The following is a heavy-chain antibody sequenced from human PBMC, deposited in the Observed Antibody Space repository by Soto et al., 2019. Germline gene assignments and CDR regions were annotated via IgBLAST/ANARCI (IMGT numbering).Heavy chain of an antibody. CDR1: GGSISSYY. Sequence: PSDTLSLTCTVSGGSISSYYWSWIRQPPGKGLEWIGYIYYSGSTNYNPSLKSRVTISVDTSKSQFSLKLSSVTAADTAVYYCARDAGSFHLDYWGQGTLVTVSS. J-gene: IGHJ4*02. D-gene: IGHD3-10*01. V-gene: IGHV4-59*01. CDR3: ARDAGSFHLDY. CDR2: IYYSGST.